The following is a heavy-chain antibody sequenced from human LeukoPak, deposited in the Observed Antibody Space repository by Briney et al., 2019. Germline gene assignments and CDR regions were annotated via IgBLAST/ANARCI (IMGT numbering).Heavy chain of an antibody. CDR1: GGSISSNSYY. V-gene: IGHV4-39*07. D-gene: IGHD3-3*01. CDR3: AREYYDFWSGSPEPHIFDY. J-gene: IGHJ4*02. Sequence: SETLSLTCAVSGGSISSNSYYWGWIRQPPGKGLEWIGSIYYSGSTYYNPSLKSRVTISVDTSKNQFSLKLSSVTAADTAVYYCAREYYDFWSGSPEPHIFDYWGQGTLVTVSS. CDR2: IYYSGST.